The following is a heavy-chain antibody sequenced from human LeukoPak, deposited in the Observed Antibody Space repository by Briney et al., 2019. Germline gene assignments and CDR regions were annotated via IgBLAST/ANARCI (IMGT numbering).Heavy chain of an antibody. Sequence: PSETLSLTCAVSGGSISSSSYYWGWIRQPPGKGLEWIGSIYYSGSTYYNPSLKSRVTISVDTSKNQFSLKLSSVTAADTAVYYCARESGTYYYDSSGYRPFDYWGQGTLVTVSS. CDR1: GGSISSSSYY. D-gene: IGHD3-22*01. CDR3: ARESGTYYYDSSGYRPFDY. CDR2: IYYSGST. V-gene: IGHV4-39*07. J-gene: IGHJ4*02.